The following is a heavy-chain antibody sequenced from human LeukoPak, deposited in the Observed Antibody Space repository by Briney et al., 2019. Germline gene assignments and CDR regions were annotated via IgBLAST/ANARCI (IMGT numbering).Heavy chain of an antibody. CDR2: ISSSSSYI. Sequence: GGSLRLSCAASGFTFSSYAMTGVGRAPGKGLEWVSSISSSSSYIYYADSVKGRFTNSRDNAKNSLYLQMNSLRAEDTAVYYCARTHIVVVTAIDKHGMDVWGQGTTVTVSS. J-gene: IGHJ6*02. CDR3: ARTHIVVVTAIDKHGMDV. D-gene: IGHD2-21*02. V-gene: IGHV3-21*01. CDR1: GFTFSSYA.